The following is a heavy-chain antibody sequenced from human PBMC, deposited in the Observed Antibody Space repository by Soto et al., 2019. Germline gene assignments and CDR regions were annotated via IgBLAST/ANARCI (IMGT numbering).Heavy chain of an antibody. Sequence: QVQLQQWGAGLLKPSETLSLTCAVYGGSFSGYYWSWIRQPPGKGLEWIGEINHSGSTNYKPSLKSRVTISVDTSKNQFSLKLSSVTAADTAVYYCARSRHYYGSGSSSFDYWGQGTLVTVSS. CDR2: INHSGST. CDR3: ARSRHYYGSGSSSFDY. V-gene: IGHV4-34*01. D-gene: IGHD3-10*01. CDR1: GGSFSGYY. J-gene: IGHJ4*02.